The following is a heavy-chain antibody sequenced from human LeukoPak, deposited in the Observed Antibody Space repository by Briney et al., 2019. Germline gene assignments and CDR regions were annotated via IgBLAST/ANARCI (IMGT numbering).Heavy chain of an antibody. V-gene: IGHV3-21*04. D-gene: IGHD1-26*01. CDR3: ARTSPIVGAPNYFDY. CDR1: GFTFSSYS. CDR2: ISSSSSYT. Sequence: PGGSLRLSCAASGFTFSSYSMNWVRQAPGKGLEWVSSISSSSSYTYYADSVKGRFTISRDNSKNTLYLQMNSLRAEDTAVYYCARTSPIVGAPNYFDYWGQGTLVTVSS. J-gene: IGHJ4*02.